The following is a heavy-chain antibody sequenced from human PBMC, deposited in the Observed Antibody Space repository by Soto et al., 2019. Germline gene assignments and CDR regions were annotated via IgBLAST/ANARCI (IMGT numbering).Heavy chain of an antibody. CDR2: ISGSSHHI. D-gene: IGHD6-6*01. J-gene: IGHJ4*02. CDR3: ADPRVLEF. Sequence: QVQLLESGGGLVKPGESLTLSCAASGFSFSDYYMNWIRQVPGKGLEWLSFISGSSHHIHYADSIKGRFSISRDNAKNSLYPEKSRLNNEDTARHYFADPRVLEFLGQGGLVPVSS. CDR1: GFSFSDYY. V-gene: IGHV3-11*01.